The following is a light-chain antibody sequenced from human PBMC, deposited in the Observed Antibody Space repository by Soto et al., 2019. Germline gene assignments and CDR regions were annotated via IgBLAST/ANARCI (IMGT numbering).Light chain of an antibody. V-gene: IGKV4-1*01. J-gene: IGKJ3*01. CDR2: WAS. Sequence: DIVMTQSPDSLAVSLGERATINCKSSQSVLYSSDNKNYLAWYQQKPGQPPKLLVYWASTRESGVPDRFSGSGYGTYFTLTISSLQAEDVAVYYCQQYYSVPFSFGPGTKVHI. CDR1: QSVLYSSDNKNY. CDR3: QQYYSVPFS.